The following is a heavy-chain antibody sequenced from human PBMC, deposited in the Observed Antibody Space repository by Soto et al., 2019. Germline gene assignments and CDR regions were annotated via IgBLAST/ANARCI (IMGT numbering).Heavy chain of an antibody. CDR1: GFALDSYG. J-gene: IGHJ4*02. CDR3: ARTWIRYGTNDY. Sequence: PGGSLRLSCEASGFALDSYGMNWVRQAPGKGLEWVGFISGSSGNIFYGDSVGGRFTISRDNAKKSVYLQMNSLRVEDTAVYYCARTWIRYGTNDYWGQGTLVTVSS. CDR2: ISGSSGNI. V-gene: IGHV3-21*01. D-gene: IGHD2-2*03.